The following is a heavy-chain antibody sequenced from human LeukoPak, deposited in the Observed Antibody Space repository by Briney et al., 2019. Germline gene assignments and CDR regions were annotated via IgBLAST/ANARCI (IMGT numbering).Heavy chain of an antibody. Sequence: SVTLSLTCTVSGGSISSSSYYWGWIRQPPGKGLEWIGSIYYSGSTYYNPSLKSRVTISVDTSKNQFSLKLSSVTAADTAVYYCARARGGATHFDYWGQGTLVTVSS. V-gene: IGHV4-39*07. CDR1: GGSISSSSYY. D-gene: IGHD1-26*01. J-gene: IGHJ4*02. CDR2: IYYSGST. CDR3: ARARGGATHFDY.